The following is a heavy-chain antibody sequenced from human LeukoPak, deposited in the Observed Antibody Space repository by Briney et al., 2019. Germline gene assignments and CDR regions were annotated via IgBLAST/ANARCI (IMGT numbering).Heavy chain of an antibody. V-gene: IGHV1-18*01. CDR1: GGTFSSYA. Sequence: AASVKVSCKASGGTFSSYAISWVRQAPGQGLEWMGWISAYNGNTNYAQKLQGRVTMTTDTSTSTAYMELRSLRSDDTAVYYCARDCSSTSCYKYYYGMDVWGQGTTVTVSS. CDR2: ISAYNGNT. J-gene: IGHJ6*02. CDR3: ARDCSSTSCYKYYYGMDV. D-gene: IGHD2-2*02.